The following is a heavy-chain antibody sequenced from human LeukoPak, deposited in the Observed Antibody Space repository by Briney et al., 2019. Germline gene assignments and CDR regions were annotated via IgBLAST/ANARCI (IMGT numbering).Heavy chain of an antibody. D-gene: IGHD3-16*01. CDR1: GVTFSNYA. J-gene: IGHJ6*02. CDR2: ISGSGATT. Sequence: GGSLRLSCAASGVTFSNYAMSWVRHARGKGLEWVSVISGSGATTAHADSVMGRFTISRDNSKNTLYLQLDSLRAEDTAVYFCAKGLWGAYYYGMDVWGQGTTVTVSS. CDR3: AKGLWGAYYYGMDV. V-gene: IGHV3-23*01.